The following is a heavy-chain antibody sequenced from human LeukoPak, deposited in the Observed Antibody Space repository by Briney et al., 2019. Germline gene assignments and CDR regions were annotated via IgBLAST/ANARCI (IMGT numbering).Heavy chain of an antibody. D-gene: IGHD3-3*02. CDR3: ARDYILPLETDNGDGFAI. CDR2: VSPSHTTR. J-gene: IGHJ3*02. V-gene: IGHV1-18*01. Sequence: GASVKVSCKASGYTFRQYSISWVRQAPGKGLEWMGWVSPSHTTRVYAQQFQGRVTMTADTNTNTVSMELRSLRSDGTAVYFCARDYILPLETDNGDGFAIWGQGTVVSVSS. CDR1: GYTFRQYS.